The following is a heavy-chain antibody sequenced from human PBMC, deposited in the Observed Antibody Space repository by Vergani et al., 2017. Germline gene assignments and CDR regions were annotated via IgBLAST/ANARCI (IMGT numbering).Heavy chain of an antibody. CDR3: ARRSGGYYSGGKVHPLRTAFDV. CDR1: GGSISAGYYF. V-gene: IGHV4-61*02. J-gene: IGHJ3*01. CDR2: ISASGNA. D-gene: IGHD2-15*01. Sequence: QVQLQASSPGRVKPSQTLSLTCTMSGGSISAGYYFWSWIRQPAGKGLEWLGHISASGNASHSPSLKTRVSVSVDTSKNQFSLTVTAVTASDTAIYFCARRSGGYYSGGKVHPLRTAFDVWGHGTVVTVSS.